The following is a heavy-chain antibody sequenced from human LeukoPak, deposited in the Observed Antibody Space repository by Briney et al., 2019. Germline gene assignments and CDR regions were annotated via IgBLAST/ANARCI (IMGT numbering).Heavy chain of an antibody. CDR3: ARGGGYSYGYDVDY. V-gene: IGHV4-4*02. CDR1: GGSISSRNW. J-gene: IGHJ4*02. D-gene: IGHD5-18*01. CDR2: IYHSGST. Sequence: SETLSLTCAVSGGSISSRNWWSWVRQPPGKGLEWIGEIYHSGSTNYNPSLKSRVTISVDTSKNQFSLKLSSVTAADTAVYYCARGGGYSYGYDVDYWGQGTLVTVSS.